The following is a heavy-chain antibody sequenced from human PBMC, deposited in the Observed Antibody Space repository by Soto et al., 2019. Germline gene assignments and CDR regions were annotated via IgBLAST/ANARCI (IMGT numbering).Heavy chain of an antibody. CDR1: GFTFSSYG. V-gene: IGHV3-33*01. J-gene: IGHJ4*02. D-gene: IGHD1-26*01. Sequence: QVQLVESGGGVVQPGRSLRLSCAASGFTFSSYGMHWVRRAPGKGLEWVAVIWYDGSNKYYADSVKGRFTISRDNSKNTLYLQMNSLRAEDTAVYYCARVKPDSGSFDYWGQGTLVTVSS. CDR2: IWYDGSNK. CDR3: ARVKPDSGSFDY.